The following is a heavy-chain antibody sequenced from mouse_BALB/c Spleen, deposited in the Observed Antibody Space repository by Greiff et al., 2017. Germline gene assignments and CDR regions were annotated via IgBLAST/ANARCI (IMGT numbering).Heavy chain of an antibody. CDR1: GYAFTSYN. CDR3: ARGESTMITTQAMDY. J-gene: IGHJ4*01. Sequence: EVQLQESGPELVKPGASVKVSCKASGYAFTSYNMYWVKQSHGKSLEWIGYIDPYNGGTSYNQKFKGKATLTVDKSSSTAYMHLNSLTSEDSAVYYCARGESTMITTQAMDYWGQGTSVTVSS. V-gene: IGHV1S135*01. CDR2: IDPYNGGT. D-gene: IGHD2-4*01.